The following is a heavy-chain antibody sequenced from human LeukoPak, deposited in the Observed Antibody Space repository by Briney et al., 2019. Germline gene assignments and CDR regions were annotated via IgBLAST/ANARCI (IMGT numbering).Heavy chain of an antibody. CDR2: ISGSGGST. D-gene: IGHD3-22*01. CDR1: EFTFSNYA. Sequence: GGSLRLSCAASEFTFSNYAMSWVRQTPGKGLEWVSSISGSGGSTYYADSVKGRFTISRDNSKNTLYLQMNSLRAADTAVYYCAKAHSSGFYLNYYFDYWGQRTLVTVSS. V-gene: IGHV3-23*01. J-gene: IGHJ4*02. CDR3: AKAHSSGFYLNYYFDY.